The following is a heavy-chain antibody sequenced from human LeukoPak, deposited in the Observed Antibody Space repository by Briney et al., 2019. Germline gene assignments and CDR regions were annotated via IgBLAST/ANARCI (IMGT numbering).Heavy chain of an antibody. Sequence: PGGSLRLSCAASGFTFSSYAMSWVRQAPGKGLEWVSAISGSGGSTYYADSVKGRFTISRDNSKNTLYLQMNSLRAEDTAVYYCARGITKYSSSWYLDAFDIWGQGTMVTVSS. CDR1: GFTFSSYA. V-gene: IGHV3-23*01. CDR3: ARGITKYSSSWYLDAFDI. J-gene: IGHJ3*02. D-gene: IGHD6-13*01. CDR2: ISGSGGST.